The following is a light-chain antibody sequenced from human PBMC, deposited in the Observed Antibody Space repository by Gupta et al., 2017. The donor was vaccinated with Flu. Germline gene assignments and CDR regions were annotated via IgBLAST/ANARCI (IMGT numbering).Light chain of an antibody. CDR2: AAS. V-gene: IGKV1-39*01. J-gene: IGKJ1*01. CDR1: QSISSY. CDR3: QQRYSTPLA. Sequence: DIHMTQSPSSLSASVGDRVTITCRASQSISSYLNWYQQKPGKAPKLLIYAASRVQSGVPSRFSGSGSGTDFTLTISRRQPEDFATYYCQQRYSTPLAFGQGTKVEIK.